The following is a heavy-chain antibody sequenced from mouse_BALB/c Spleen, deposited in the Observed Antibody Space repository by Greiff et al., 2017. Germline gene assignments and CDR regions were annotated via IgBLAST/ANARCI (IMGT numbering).Heavy chain of an antibody. D-gene: IGHD2-14*01. CDR3: ARGYYRYDRYFDV. V-gene: IGHV5-6-3*01. J-gene: IGHJ1*01. CDR1: GFTFSSYG. Sequence: EVQLMESGPGLVQPGGSLKLSCAASGFTFSSYGMSWVRQTPDKRLELVATINSNGGSTYYPDSVKGRFTISRDNAKNTLYLQMSSLKSEDTAMYYCARGYYRYDRYFDVWGAGTTVTVSS. CDR2: INSNGGST.